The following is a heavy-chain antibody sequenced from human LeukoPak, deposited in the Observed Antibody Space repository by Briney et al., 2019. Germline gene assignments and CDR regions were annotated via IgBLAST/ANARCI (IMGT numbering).Heavy chain of an antibody. V-gene: IGHV4-30-2*01. CDR3: AGEGCSGGSCYGFDY. J-gene: IGHJ4*02. Sequence: SQTLSLTCTVSGGSISSGGYYWSWIRQPPGKGLEWIGYMYHNGSTYYKPSLKSRVIISVDTSKNQFSLKLSSVTAADTAVYYCAGEGCSGGSCYGFDYWGQGTLVTVSS. D-gene: IGHD2-15*01. CDR1: GGSISSGGYY. CDR2: MYHNGST.